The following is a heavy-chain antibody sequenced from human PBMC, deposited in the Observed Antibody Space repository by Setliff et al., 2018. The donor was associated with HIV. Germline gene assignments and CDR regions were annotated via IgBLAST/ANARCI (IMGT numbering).Heavy chain of an antibody. CDR2: SSPDDSDS. V-gene: IGHV5-51*01. D-gene: IGHD7-27*01. Sequence: PGESLKISCKGSGYSFTSYWIGWVRQMPGKGLEWMGISSPDDSDSRNSPSFQGQVTMSADKLINTAYLQWSSLKASDTAMYYCIRRRRAPGAADLESYWGQGTLVTVSS. CDR1: GYSFTSYW. J-gene: IGHJ4*02. CDR3: IRRRRAPGAADLESY.